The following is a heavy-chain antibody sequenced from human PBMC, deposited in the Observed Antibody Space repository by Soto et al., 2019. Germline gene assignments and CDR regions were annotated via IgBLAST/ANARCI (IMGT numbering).Heavy chain of an antibody. J-gene: IGHJ1*01. D-gene: IGHD3-22*01. CDR1: GYTFTGYY. CDR3: ARDSEDYYDSSGYEH. Sequence: ASVKVSCKASGYTFTGYYMHWARQAPGQGLEWMGWMNPNSGDTGYAQKLQGRVTMTTDTSTSTAYVELRSLRSDDTAVYYCARDSEDYYDSSGYEHWGQGTLVTVSS. V-gene: IGHV1-2*02. CDR2: MNPNSGDT.